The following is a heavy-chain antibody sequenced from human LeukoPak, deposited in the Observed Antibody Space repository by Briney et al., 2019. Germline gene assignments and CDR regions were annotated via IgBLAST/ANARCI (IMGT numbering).Heavy chain of an antibody. Sequence: GSLRLSFAATRFTFSTYGMNCIRQAPGKGLEWVSILYSGGNTHYADSVKGRFTISRDNSQNTLYLQMNSLRPEDTAVYYCSRHLYYHDRRVYQRYSDLGGQGTLVTVSS. V-gene: IGHV3-53*01. J-gene: IGHJ5*02. D-gene: IGHD3-22*01. CDR3: SRHLYYHDRRVYQRYSDL. CDR2: LYSGGNT. CDR1: RFTFSTYG.